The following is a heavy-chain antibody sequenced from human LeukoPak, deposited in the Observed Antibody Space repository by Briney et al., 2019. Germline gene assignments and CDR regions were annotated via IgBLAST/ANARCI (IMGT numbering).Heavy chain of an antibody. CDR1: GFTFSSYW. CDR3: ARDAEVGPLYYFDY. Sequence: GGSLRLSCAASGFTFSSYWMHWVRQAPGKRLVWVSRINSDGSSTSYADSVKGRFTISRDNAKNTLYLQMNSLRAEDTAVYYCARDAEVGPLYYFDYWGQGTLVTVSS. V-gene: IGHV3-74*01. CDR2: INSDGSST. D-gene: IGHD1-26*01. J-gene: IGHJ4*02.